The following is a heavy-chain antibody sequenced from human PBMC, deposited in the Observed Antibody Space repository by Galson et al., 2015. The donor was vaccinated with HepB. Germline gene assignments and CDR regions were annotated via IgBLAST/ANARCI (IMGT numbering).Heavy chain of an antibody. CDR1: GFTFSDYY. CDR2: ISSSGSTI. V-gene: IGHV3-11*01. D-gene: IGHD3-3*01. CDR3: ARDPGTYYDFWSGSNPGNWFDP. Sequence: SLRLSCAASGFTFSDYYMSWIRQAPGKGLEWVSYISSSGSTIYYADSVKGRFTISRDNAKNSLYLQMNSLRAEDTAVYYCARDPGTYYDFWSGSNPGNWFDPWGQGTLVTVSS. J-gene: IGHJ5*02.